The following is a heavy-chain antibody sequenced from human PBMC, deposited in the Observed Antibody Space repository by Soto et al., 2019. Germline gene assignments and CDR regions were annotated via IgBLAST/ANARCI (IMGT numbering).Heavy chain of an antibody. D-gene: IGHD1-7*01. CDR3: ARETGTTLGY. J-gene: IGHJ4*02. V-gene: IGHV1-2*04. CDR1: GYTFTGYY. Sequence: GASVTVSCTASGYTFTGYYMRCVRQAPGQGLEWMGWINPNSGGTNYAQKFQGWVTMTRDTSISTAYMELSRLRSDDTAVYYCARETGTTLGYWVQGTLVTVSS. CDR2: INPNSGGT.